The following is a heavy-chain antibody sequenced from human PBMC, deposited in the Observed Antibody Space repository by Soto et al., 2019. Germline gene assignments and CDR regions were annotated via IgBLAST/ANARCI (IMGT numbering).Heavy chain of an antibody. CDR2: VNHRGST. V-gene: IGHV4-34*01. CDR1: GRSFSNPYFY. Sequence: QVQLQQWGAGLLKPSETLSLTCAVYGRSFSNPYFYWSWIRQPPGKGLEWIGEVNHRGSTNYTPSLKRRVTISLDTSKNHFSLRLTSLTAADTAVYYCASLDSSGWYFDDWGQGTLVTVSS. D-gene: IGHD6-19*01. J-gene: IGHJ4*02. CDR3: ASLDSSGWYFDD.